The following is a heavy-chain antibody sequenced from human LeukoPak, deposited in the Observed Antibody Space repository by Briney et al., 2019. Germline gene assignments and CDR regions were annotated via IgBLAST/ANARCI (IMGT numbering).Heavy chain of an antibody. CDR2: MNPNSGNT. D-gene: IGHD2-2*01. V-gene: IGHV1-8*01. Sequence: EASVKVSCKASGYTFTSYDINWVRQATGQGLEWMGWMNPNSGNTDYAQKFQGRLTMTRNTSITTAYMELSSLRSEDTAVYYCARRYCSSTSCRFDPWGQVTLVTVSS. CDR3: ARRYCSSTSCRFDP. CDR1: GYTFTSYD. J-gene: IGHJ5*02.